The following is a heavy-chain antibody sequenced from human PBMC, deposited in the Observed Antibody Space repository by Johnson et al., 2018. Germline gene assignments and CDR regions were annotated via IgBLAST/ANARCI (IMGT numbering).Heavy chain of an antibody. D-gene: IGHD1-14*01. V-gene: IGHV3-15*01. CDR1: GLFFNTAW. J-gene: IGHJ6*02. CDR2: IKTTTDV. CDR3: ASATVRNQVNDYFYGIDA. Sequence: VQLVESGGGLVKPGGSLRLSCTASGLFFNTAWMTWVRHAPGKGLEWVGRIKTTTDVDYAAPVNGRFIISKEDPKNTRYLQMNNLKREDTAVYYWASATVRNQVNDYFYGIDAWGQGTTVTVPS.